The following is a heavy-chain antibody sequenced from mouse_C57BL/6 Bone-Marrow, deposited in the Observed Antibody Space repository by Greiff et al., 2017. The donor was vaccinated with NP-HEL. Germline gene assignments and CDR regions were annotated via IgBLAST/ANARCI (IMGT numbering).Heavy chain of an antibody. CDR2: IRNKANGYTT. Sequence: EVQGVQSGGGLVQPGGSLSLSCAASGFTFTDYYMSWVRQPPGKALEWLGFIRNKANGYTTEYSASVKGRFTVSRDNSQIIIYLQMNALGAEDSATYCCGRYLITTVMGYFDYWGQGTTLTVAS. CDR1: GFTFTDYY. CDR3: GRYLITTVMGYFDY. J-gene: IGHJ2*01. D-gene: IGHD1-1*01. V-gene: IGHV7-3*01.